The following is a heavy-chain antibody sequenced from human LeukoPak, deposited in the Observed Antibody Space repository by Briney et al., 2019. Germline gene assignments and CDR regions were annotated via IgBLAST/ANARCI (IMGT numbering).Heavy chain of an antibody. V-gene: IGHV3-7*01. J-gene: IGHJ4*02. Sequence: GGSLRLSCAASGFTFSSYSMNWVRQAPGKGLEWVANIDQDGSEKYYVESMKGRFTISRDNAKNSLYLQMNSLRAEDTAAYYCARAQKYDFWSGYYILDYWGPGTLVTVSS. CDR1: GFTFSSYS. CDR2: IDQDGSEK. D-gene: IGHD3-3*01. CDR3: ARAQKYDFWSGYYILDY.